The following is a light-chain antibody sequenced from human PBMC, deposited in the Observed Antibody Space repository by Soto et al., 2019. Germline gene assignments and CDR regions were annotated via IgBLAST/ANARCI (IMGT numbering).Light chain of an antibody. Sequence: EVVMTQSPATLSVSPGARATLSCRASQSVSSNLDWHQQKPDQAPRLLISSASIRATGIPARFSGSGSGTDFTLTISSLQSEDVAIYYCQQYDDWPLTFGQGTKLEI. V-gene: IGKV3-15*01. CDR1: QSVSSN. CDR2: SAS. CDR3: QQYDDWPLT. J-gene: IGKJ2*01.